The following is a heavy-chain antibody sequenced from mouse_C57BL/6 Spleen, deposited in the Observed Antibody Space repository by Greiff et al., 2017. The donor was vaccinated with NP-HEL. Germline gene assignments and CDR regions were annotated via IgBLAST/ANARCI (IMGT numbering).Heavy chain of an antibody. Sequence: QVQLQQSGPELVKPGASVTISCTASGYAFSSSWLNWVKQRPGKGLEWIGRIYPGDGDTNYNGKFKGKATLTADKSSSTAYMQLSSLTSEASAVYVCARETGGYYFDGWGQGTTLTVA. CDR2: IYPGDGDT. D-gene: IGHD3-1*01. CDR3: ARETGGYYFDG. V-gene: IGHV1-82*01. CDR1: GYAFSSSW. J-gene: IGHJ2*01.